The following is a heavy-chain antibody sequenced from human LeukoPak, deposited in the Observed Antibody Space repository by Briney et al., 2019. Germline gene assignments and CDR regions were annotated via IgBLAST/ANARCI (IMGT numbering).Heavy chain of an antibody. Sequence: ASVKVSCKASGYTFTSYYMHWVRPATGQGLEGMGIINPSGGSTSYAQKFQGRVTMTRDMSTSTVYMELSSLRSDDTAVYYCAREGPGGDFDYWGQGTLVTVSS. CDR1: GYTFTSYY. CDR2: INPSGGST. J-gene: IGHJ4*02. D-gene: IGHD3-10*01. V-gene: IGHV1-46*01. CDR3: AREGPGGDFDY.